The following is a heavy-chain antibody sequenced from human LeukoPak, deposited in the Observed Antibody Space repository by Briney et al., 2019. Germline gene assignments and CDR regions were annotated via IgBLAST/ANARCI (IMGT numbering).Heavy chain of an antibody. D-gene: IGHD3-22*01. CDR3: ARDLVRYYYDSSGSTGFDY. J-gene: IGHJ4*02. CDR1: GCTFSSYG. Sequence: GGSLRLSCAASGCTFSSYGMHWVRQAPGKGLEWVAFIRYDGSNKYYADSVKGRFTISRDNSKNTLYLQMNSPRAEDTAVYYCARDLVRYYYDSSGSTGFDYWGQGTPVTVSS. V-gene: IGHV3-30*02. CDR2: IRYDGSNK.